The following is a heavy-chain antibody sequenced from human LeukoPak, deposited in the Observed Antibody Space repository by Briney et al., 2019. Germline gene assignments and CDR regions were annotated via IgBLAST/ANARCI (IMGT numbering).Heavy chain of an antibody. CDR2: IYYSGST. CDR1: GGSISSSSYY. V-gene: IGHV4-39*07. Sequence: SQTLSLTCTVSGGSISSSSYYWGWIRQPPGKGLEWIGSIYYSGSTYYNPSLKSRVTISVDTSKNQFSLKLSSVTAADTAVYYCASDGVVRGVLDYWGQGTLVTVSS. D-gene: IGHD3-10*01. CDR3: ASDGVVRGVLDY. J-gene: IGHJ4*02.